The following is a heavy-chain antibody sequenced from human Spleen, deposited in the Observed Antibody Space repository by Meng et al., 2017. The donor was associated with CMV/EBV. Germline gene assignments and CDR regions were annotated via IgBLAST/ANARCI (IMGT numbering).Heavy chain of an antibody. D-gene: IGHD3-3*01. CDR2: ISRDGTTI. CDR3: ARGRHDFRSGYFKDYYGMDV. Sequence: GESLKISCAASGFTFDSYGMHWVRQVPGKGLVWVSRISRDGTTITYADSVKGRFTVSRANSKNTLYLQMNSLRAEDTALYYCARGRHDFRSGYFKDYYGMDVWGQGTTVTVSS. V-gene: IGHV3-74*03. J-gene: IGHJ6*02. CDR1: GFTFDSYG.